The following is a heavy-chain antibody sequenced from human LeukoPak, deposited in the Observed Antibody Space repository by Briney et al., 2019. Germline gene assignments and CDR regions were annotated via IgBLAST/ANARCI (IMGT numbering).Heavy chain of an antibody. CDR1: GDSISTSSYY. J-gene: IGHJ4*02. CDR2: IYYSGIT. D-gene: IGHD3-22*01. Sequence: SETLSLTCTVSGDSISTSSYYWGWIRQPPGKGLEWLGSIYYSGITHYNPSLKRRVTIYVDTYRNQFSLPLYSVTAADTAVFYCARSDYYDYRQIDFWGQGTLVTVSS. CDR3: ARSDYYDYRQIDF. V-gene: IGHV4-39*01.